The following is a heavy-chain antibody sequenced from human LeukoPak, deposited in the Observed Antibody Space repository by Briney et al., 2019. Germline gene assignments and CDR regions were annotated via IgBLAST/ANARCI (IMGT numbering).Heavy chain of an antibody. D-gene: IGHD3-9*01. CDR1: GFTFSSYA. CDR2: IRGSGGST. J-gene: IGHJ4*02. Sequence: PGGSLRLSCAASGFTFSSYAMSWVRQAPGKGLEWVSVIRGSGGSTYYADSVKGRFTISRDNSKNTLYLQMNSLRAEDTAVYYCAKDRQNYDILTGYEYWGRGTLVTVSS. V-gene: IGHV3-23*01. CDR3: AKDRQNYDILTGYEY.